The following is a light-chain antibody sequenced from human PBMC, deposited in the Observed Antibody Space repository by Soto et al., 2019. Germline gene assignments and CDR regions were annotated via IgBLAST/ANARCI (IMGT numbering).Light chain of an antibody. V-gene: IGKV3-15*01. CDR1: QSVSRN. CDR2: GAS. J-gene: IGKJ1*01. Sequence: EIVMTQSPATLSVSPGERATLSCRASQSVSRNLAWYQQKPGQAPRLLIYGASTRATDMSGTFSGRGSGTEFTLTISNLRPEDFAVYYCQQYRHWPRTFGQGTKVDIK. CDR3: QQYRHWPRT.